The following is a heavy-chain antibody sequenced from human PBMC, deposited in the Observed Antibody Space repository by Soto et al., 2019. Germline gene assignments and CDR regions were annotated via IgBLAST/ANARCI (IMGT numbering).Heavy chain of an antibody. CDR1: GYTFTSYG. CDR2: ISAYNGNT. J-gene: IGHJ6*02. CDR3: ASHDGSGSYYYGMDV. Sequence: ASVKVSCKASGYTFTSYGISWVRQAPGQGLEWMGWISAYNGNTNYAQKLQGRVTMTTDTSTSTAYMELRSLRSDDTAVYYCASHDGSGSYYYGMDVWGQGXTVTVYS. V-gene: IGHV1-18*04. D-gene: IGHD3-10*01.